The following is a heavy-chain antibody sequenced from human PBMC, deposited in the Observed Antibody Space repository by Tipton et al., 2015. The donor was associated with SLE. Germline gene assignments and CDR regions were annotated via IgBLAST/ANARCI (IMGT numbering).Heavy chain of an antibody. CDR1: GGSFSGYY. CDR2: IYYSGST. Sequence: TLSLTCAVYGGSFSGYYWSWIRQPPGKGLEWIGYIYYSGSTNYNPSLKSRVTISVDTSKNQFSLTLSSVTAADTAVYYCASSKRGPGYGGYFDYWGQGTLVTVSS. V-gene: IGHV4-59*01. J-gene: IGHJ4*02. CDR3: ASSKRGPGYGGYFDY. D-gene: IGHD5-12*01.